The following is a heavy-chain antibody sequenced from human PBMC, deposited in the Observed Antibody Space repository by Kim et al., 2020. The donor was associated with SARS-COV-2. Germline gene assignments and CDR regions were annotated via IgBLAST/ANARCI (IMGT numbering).Heavy chain of an antibody. CDR1: GFTFSDYA. V-gene: IGHV3-23*01. CDR2: ITSGGAAT. CDR3: AKAPAASCTGASCFPFAD. D-gene: IGHD2-15*01. Sequence: GGSLRLSCAASGFTFSDYAMNWVRQAPGKGLELVSLITSGGAATYYPDSMKGRFTISRDNSNNTLWLQMNSLRAEDTAIYYCAKAPAASCTGASCFPFADWGPGTLVTVSS. J-gene: IGHJ4*02.